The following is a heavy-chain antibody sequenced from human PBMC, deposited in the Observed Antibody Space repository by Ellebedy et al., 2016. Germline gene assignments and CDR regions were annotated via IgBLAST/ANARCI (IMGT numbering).Heavy chain of an antibody. CDR1: GGSISSSSYY. D-gene: IGHD4-17*01. J-gene: IGHJ5*02. CDR2: ISYSGST. V-gene: IGHV4-39*01. Sequence: SETLSLXXTVSGGSISSSSYYWGWIRQPPGKGLEWIGSISYSGSTYYNPSLKSRITISIDTSKNQFSLRLSSVTAADTAVYYCARQNRYGDAGLDWFDPWGQGTLVTVSS. CDR3: ARQNRYGDAGLDWFDP.